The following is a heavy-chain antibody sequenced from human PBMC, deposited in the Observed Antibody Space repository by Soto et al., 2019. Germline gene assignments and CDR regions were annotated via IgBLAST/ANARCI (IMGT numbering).Heavy chain of an antibody. J-gene: IGHJ6*02. CDR2: IIPIFGTA. V-gene: IGHV1-69*13. Sequence: SVKVSCKASGGTFSSYAISWVRQAPGQGLEWMGGIIPIFGTANYAQKFQGRVTITADESTSTAYMELSSLRSEDTAVYYCARGSAGVLPYCGGDCYSNYYGMDVWGQGTTVTSP. CDR1: GGTFSSYA. D-gene: IGHD2-21*02. CDR3: ARGSAGVLPYCGGDCYSNYYGMDV.